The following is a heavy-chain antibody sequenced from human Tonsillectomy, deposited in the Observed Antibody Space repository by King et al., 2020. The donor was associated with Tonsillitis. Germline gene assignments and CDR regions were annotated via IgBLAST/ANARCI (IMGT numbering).Heavy chain of an antibody. D-gene: IGHD2-21*01. CDR1: GFTFSSYG. Sequence: VQLVESGGGVVQPGRSLRLSCAASGFTFSSYGMHWVRQAPGKGLEWVAVIWYDGSNKYYGDSVKGRFTISRDNSKNTLYLQMNSLRAEDTAVYYWARDGEAYCGGDCYSDYWGQGTLVTVSS. CDR2: IWYDGSNK. V-gene: IGHV3-33*01. CDR3: ARDGEAYCGGDCYSDY. J-gene: IGHJ4*02.